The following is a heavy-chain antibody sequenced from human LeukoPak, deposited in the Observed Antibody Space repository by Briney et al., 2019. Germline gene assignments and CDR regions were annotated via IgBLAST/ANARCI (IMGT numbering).Heavy chain of an antibody. CDR3: ARDLYDSSGYYYRYYFDY. J-gene: IGHJ4*02. CDR1: GGTFSSYA. Sequence: ASVKVSCKASGGTFSSYAISWVRQAPGQGREWMGRIIPIFGTANYAQKFQGRVTITTDESTSTAYMELSSLRSEDTAVYYCARDLYDSSGYYYRYYFDYWGQGTLVTVSS. V-gene: IGHV1-69*05. D-gene: IGHD3-22*01. CDR2: IIPIFGTA.